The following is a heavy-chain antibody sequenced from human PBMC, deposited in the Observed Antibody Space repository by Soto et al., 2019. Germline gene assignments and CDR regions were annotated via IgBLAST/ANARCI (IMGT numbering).Heavy chain of an antibody. CDR3: LLLWFGELLNY. J-gene: IGHJ4*02. CDR1: GFTFSSYW. Sequence: GGSLRLSCAASGFTFSSYWMSWVRQAPGKGLEWVANIKQGGSEKYYVDSVKGRFTISRDNAKNSLYLQMNSLRAEDTAVYYCLLLWFGELLNYWGQGTLVTLSS. CDR2: IKQGGSEK. D-gene: IGHD3-10*01. V-gene: IGHV3-7*05.